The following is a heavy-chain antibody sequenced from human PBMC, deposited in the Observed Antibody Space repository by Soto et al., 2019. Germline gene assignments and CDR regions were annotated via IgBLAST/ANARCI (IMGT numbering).Heavy chain of an antibody. CDR1: GFTFRNYN. J-gene: IGHJ4*02. Sequence: EVQLVESGRGLVKAGGSLRLFCTASGFTFRNYNMNWVRQAPGKGLEWVSSISTGGAYMFYADSVKGRFTISRDNAQNSLFLQIDSPRAEDTAVYYCARDIASPGGDYFDSWGQGTLVTVSS. D-gene: IGHD2-21*01. CDR2: ISTGGAYM. V-gene: IGHV3-21*06. CDR3: ARDIASPGGDYFDS.